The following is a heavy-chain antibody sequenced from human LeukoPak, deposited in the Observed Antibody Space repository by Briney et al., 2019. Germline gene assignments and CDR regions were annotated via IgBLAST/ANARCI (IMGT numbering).Heavy chain of an antibody. CDR3: ARVRDRSSYFYDLDY. D-gene: IGHD3-22*01. Sequence: SETLSLTCTVSGGSISSYYWSWIRRPPGKGLEWIGCIHYSGSTNYNPSLKSRVTISVDTSKNQFSLKLSSVTAADTAVYYCARVRDRSSYFYDLDYWGQGTLVTVSS. CDR1: GGSISSYY. J-gene: IGHJ4*02. V-gene: IGHV4-59*01. CDR2: IHYSGST.